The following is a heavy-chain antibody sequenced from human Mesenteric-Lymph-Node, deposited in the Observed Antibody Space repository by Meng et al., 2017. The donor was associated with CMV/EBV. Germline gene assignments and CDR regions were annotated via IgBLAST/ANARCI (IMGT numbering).Heavy chain of an antibody. V-gene: IGHV5-51*01. J-gene: IGHJ4*02. CDR1: GYSFTNYW. CDR2: IYPGDSDT. D-gene: IGHD6-13*01. CDR3: AITPVAAAGILGAY. Sequence: GGSLRLSCKGSGYSFTNYWIGWVRQMPGKGLEWMGIIYPGDSDTRFSPSFQGQVTISADKSISTAYLQWSSLKASDTAMYYCAITPVAAAGILGAYWGQGTLVTVSS.